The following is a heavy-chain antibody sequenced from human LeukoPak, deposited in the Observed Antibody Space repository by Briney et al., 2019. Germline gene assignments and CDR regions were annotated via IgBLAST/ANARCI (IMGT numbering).Heavy chain of an antibody. V-gene: IGHV3-23*01. CDR2: ICGSGDTT. D-gene: IGHD3-16*02. CDR3: ARRSSRYYFDY. J-gene: IGHJ4*02. Sequence: GGSLRLSCATSGFTFSNLGMSWVRLAPGKGPEWVSSICGSGDTTYYADSVKGRFTISRDNSKNTLYLQMNSLRAEDTAVYYCARRSSRYYFDYWGQGTLVTVSS. CDR1: GFTFSNLG.